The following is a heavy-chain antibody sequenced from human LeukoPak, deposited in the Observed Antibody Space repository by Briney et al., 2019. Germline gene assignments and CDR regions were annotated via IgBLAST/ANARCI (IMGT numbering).Heavy chain of an antibody. CDR2: INHRGAT. V-gene: IGHV4-34*01. D-gene: IGHD3-22*01. J-gene: IGHJ4*02. Sequence: SETLSLTCPLFAGSLSDHDWSWIRQPPGKGLEWIGGINHRGATNYNPSLKSRVTLSLDTSKNKVSLKLNSLTAADTAVYYCARGKGDLSMIVMIVTAVEFYFDSWGPGTLVTVSS. CDR1: AGSLSDHD. CDR3: ARGKGDLSMIVMIVTAVEFYFDS.